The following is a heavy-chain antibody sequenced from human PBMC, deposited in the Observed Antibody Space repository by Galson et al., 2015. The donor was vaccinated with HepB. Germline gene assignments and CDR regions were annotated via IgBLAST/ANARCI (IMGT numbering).Heavy chain of an antibody. CDR1: GFTFSGPA. V-gene: IGHV3-73*01. J-gene: IGHJ3*02. CDR2: IRSKANSYAT. Sequence: SLRLSFAASGFTFSGPALHWVRPASGKGLEWVGRIRSKANSYATAYAASVKGRFTISRDDSKNTAYLQMNSLKTVDTAVYYCTIAVAGTGTDAFDIWGQGTMVTVSS. CDR3: TIAVAGTGTDAFDI. D-gene: IGHD6-19*01.